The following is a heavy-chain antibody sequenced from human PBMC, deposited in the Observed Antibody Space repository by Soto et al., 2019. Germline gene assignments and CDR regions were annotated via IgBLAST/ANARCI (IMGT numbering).Heavy chain of an antibody. Sequence: QLQLQESGSGLVKPSQTLSLTCAVSGGSISSGGYSWSWIRQPPGKGLEWIGCIYHSGSTYYNPSLQSRGPNPVARPKNQLSLTLRSVPAADTAVYYCASGAPVFLQHWGQGTLVTVSS. CDR3: ASGAPVFLQH. CDR1: GGSISSGGYS. CDR2: IYHSGST. V-gene: IGHV4-30-2*01. J-gene: IGHJ1*01. D-gene: IGHD3-10*01.